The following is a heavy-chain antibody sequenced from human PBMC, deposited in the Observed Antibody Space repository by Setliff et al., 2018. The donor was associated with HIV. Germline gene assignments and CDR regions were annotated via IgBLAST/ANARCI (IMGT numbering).Heavy chain of an antibody. J-gene: IGHJ6*03. D-gene: IGHD6-19*01. CDR1: GGSISSHY. Sequence: SETLSLTCAVSGGSISSHYWSWIRQPPGKGMEWIGFIYDSGSTNYNPSLESRVTISVDTSKNQFSLKLSSVTAADTAVYYCARVRIAVAGRYYHYYMDVWGKGTTVTVSS. V-gene: IGHV4-59*11. CDR3: ARVRIAVAGRYYHYYMDV. CDR2: IYDSGST.